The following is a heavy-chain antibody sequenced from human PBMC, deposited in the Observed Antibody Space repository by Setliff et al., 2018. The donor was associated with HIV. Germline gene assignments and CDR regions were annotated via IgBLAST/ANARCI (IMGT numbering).Heavy chain of an antibody. CDR2: IYYSGST. V-gene: IGHV4-31*03. CDR3: ARSMHYPGDDAFDI. Sequence: SETLSLTCTVSGGSISSGGYYWSWIRQHPGKGLEWIGYIYYSGSTYYNPSLKSRVTISVDTSKNQFSLKLSSVTAADTAVYYCARSMHYPGDDAFDIWGQGTMVTVSS. CDR1: GGSISSGGYY. D-gene: IGHD3-10*01. J-gene: IGHJ3*02.